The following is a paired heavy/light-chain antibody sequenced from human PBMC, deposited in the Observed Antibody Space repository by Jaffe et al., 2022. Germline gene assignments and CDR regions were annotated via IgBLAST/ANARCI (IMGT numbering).Heavy chain of an antibody. Sequence: EVQLLESGGGLVQPGGSLRLSCAASGFTFSSYAMSWVRQAPGKGLEWVSAISGSGGSTYYADSVKGRFTISRDNSKNTLYLQMNSLRAEDTAVYYCAKVIVDTAMASPGFAFDIWGQGTMVTVSS. CDR2: ISGSGGST. D-gene: IGHD5-18*01. CDR1: GFTFSSYA. V-gene: IGHV3-23*01. CDR3: AKVIVDTAMASPGFAFDI. J-gene: IGHJ3*02.
Light chain of an antibody. V-gene: IGKV3-11*01. CDR1: QSVSSY. CDR2: DAS. J-gene: IGKJ2*01. Sequence: EIVLTQSPATLSLSPGERATLSCRASQSVSSYLAWYQQKPGQAPRLLIYDASNRATGIPARFSGSGSGTDFTLTISSLEPEDFAVYYCQQRSNPYTFGQGTKLEIK. CDR3: QQRSNPYT.